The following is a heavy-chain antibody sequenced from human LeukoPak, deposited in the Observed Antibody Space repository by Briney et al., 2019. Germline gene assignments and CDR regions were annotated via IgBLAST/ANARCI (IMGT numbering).Heavy chain of an antibody. D-gene: IGHD3-10*01. Sequence: GGSLRLXCAASGFTFSSYEMNWARQAPGKGLEWVSYISSSGSTIYYADSVKGRFTISRDNAKNSLYLQMNSLRAEDTAVYYCAREIRGFFDYWGQGTLVTVSS. J-gene: IGHJ4*02. CDR2: ISSSGSTI. CDR3: AREIRGFFDY. V-gene: IGHV3-48*03. CDR1: GFTFSSYE.